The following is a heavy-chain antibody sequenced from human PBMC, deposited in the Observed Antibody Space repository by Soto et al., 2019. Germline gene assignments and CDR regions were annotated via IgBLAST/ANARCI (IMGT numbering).Heavy chain of an antibody. CDR2: IYYSGST. J-gene: IGHJ6*02. CDR3: ARDRVVTAVDYYYGMDV. Sequence: PSETLSLTCTVSGGSISSGDYYWSWIRQPPGKGLEWIGYIYYSGSTYYNPSLKSRVTISVDTSKNQFSLKLSSVTAADTAVYYCARDRVVTAVDYYYGMDVWGQGTTVTVSS. D-gene: IGHD2-2*01. CDR1: GGSISSGDYY. V-gene: IGHV4-30-4*01.